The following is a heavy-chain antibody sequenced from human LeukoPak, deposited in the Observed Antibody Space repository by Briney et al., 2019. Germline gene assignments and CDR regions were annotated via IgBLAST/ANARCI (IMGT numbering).Heavy chain of an antibody. V-gene: IGHV3-30*18. Sequence: PGRSLRLSCAASGFTFSSYGMHWVRQAPGKGLEWVAVISYGGSNKYYADSVKGRFTISRDNSKNTLYLQMNSQRAEDTAVYYGAKDLEPAAGTTYYYGREAGGKGPTATVS. CDR1: GFTFSSYG. D-gene: IGHD6-13*01. CDR3: AKDLEPAAGTTYYYGREA. J-gene: IGHJ6*04. CDR2: ISYGGSNK.